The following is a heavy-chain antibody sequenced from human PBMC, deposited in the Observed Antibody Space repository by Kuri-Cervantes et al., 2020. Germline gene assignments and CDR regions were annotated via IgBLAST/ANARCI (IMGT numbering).Heavy chain of an antibody. CDR2: IYHSGST. J-gene: IGHJ5*02. CDR3: ARDHYDYVWGSYRQEYSWFDP. Sequence: SETLSLTCTVSGYSISSGYYWGWIRQPPGKGLEWIGSIYHSGSTYYNPSLKSRVTISVDTSKNQFSLKLSSVTAADTAVYYCARDHYDYVWGSYRQEYSWFDPWGQGTLVTVFS. CDR1: GYSISSGYY. D-gene: IGHD3-16*02. V-gene: IGHV4-38-2*02.